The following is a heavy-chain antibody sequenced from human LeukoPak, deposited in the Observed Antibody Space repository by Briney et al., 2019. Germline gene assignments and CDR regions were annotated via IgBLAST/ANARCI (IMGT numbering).Heavy chain of an antibody. D-gene: IGHD1-26*01. CDR1: GYIFTRYD. CDR3: VREYHGSYFYS. Sequence: GASVKVSCKASGYIFTRYDMHWVRQAPGQGLEWLGVVYPSAGTSDPAQRFRARITLSYDTSPSTAYMALRSLQSEDPAIYCCVREYHGSYFYSWGQGTLVTASS. V-gene: IGHV1-46*03. CDR2: VYPSAGTS. J-gene: IGHJ4*02.